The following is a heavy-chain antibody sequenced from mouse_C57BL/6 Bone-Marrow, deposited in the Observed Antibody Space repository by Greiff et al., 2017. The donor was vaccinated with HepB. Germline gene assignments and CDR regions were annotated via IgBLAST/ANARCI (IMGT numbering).Heavy chain of an antibody. D-gene: IGHD2-1*01. Sequence: VQLQQSGAELVRPGSSVKLSCKASGYTFTSYWMHWVKQRPIQGLEWIGNIDPSDSETHYNQKFKDKATLTVDKSSSTAYMQLSSLTSEDSAVYYCARAEYYGRFAYWGQGTLVTGSA. CDR1: GYTFTSYW. J-gene: IGHJ3*01. CDR2: IDPSDSET. V-gene: IGHV1-52*01. CDR3: ARAEYYGRFAY.